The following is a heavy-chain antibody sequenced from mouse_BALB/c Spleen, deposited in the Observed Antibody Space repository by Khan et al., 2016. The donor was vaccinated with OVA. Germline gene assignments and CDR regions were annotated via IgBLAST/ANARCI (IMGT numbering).Heavy chain of an antibody. V-gene: IGHV1S81*02. D-gene: IGHD2-1*01. J-gene: IGHJ3*01. CDR3: ARSGYGNPFAY. CDR2: INPSNGGA. CDR1: GYTFTSYY. Sequence: QVQLQQSGAELVKPGASVKISCKASGYTFTSYYMYWVKQRPGQGLEWIGGINPSNGGAHFNEKFKNKATLTVDKSSSTAYMQLSSLTSEDPAVYYCARSGYGNPFAYWGQGTLVTVSA.